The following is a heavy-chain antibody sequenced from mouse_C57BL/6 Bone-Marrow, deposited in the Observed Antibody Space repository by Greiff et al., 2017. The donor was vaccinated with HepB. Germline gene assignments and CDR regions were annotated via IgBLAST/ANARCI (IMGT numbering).Heavy chain of an antibody. CDR3: AREGGTTDYYAMDY. D-gene: IGHD1-1*01. Sequence: VKLIESGPGLVQPSQSLSITCTVSGFSLTSYGVHWVRQSPGKGLEWLGVIWSGGSTDYNAAFISRLSISKDNSKSQVFFKMNSLQADDTAIYYCAREGGTTDYYAMDYWGQGTSVTVSS. CDR1: GFSLTSYG. CDR2: IWSGGST. V-gene: IGHV2-2*01. J-gene: IGHJ4*01.